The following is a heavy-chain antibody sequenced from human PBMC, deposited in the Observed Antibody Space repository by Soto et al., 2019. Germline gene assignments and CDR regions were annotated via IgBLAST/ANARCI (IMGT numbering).Heavy chain of an antibody. D-gene: IGHD6-25*01. Sequence: QVQLVQSGAEMKRPGASVILPCKASGYIFTTYSIHWVRQTAGQGLEWMAKVDPRDGSTGYAQKFRGRVSMAWDTSTGTVSMEVSSLTSDDTATYYCARVRSSGREFDYWGQGTQVTVSS. CDR2: VDPRDGST. J-gene: IGHJ4*02. CDR3: ARVRSSGREFDY. V-gene: IGHV1-46*01. CDR1: GYIFTTYS.